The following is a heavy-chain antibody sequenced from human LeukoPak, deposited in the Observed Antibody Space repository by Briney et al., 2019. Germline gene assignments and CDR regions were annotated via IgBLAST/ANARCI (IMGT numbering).Heavy chain of an antibody. Sequence: ASVKVSCKASGYTFTGYYMHWVRQAPGQGLEWMGWINPNRGGTNYAQKFQGRVTMTRDTSISTAYMELSRLRSDDTAVYYCARVDYYDSSGYHGENYFDYWGQGTLVTVSS. CDR2: INPNRGGT. D-gene: IGHD3-22*01. CDR3: ARVDYYDSSGYHGENYFDY. V-gene: IGHV1-2*02. CDR1: GYTFTGYY. J-gene: IGHJ4*02.